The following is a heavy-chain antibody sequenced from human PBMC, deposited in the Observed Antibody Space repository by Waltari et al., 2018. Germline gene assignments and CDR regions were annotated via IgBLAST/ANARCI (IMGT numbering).Heavy chain of an antibody. J-gene: IGHJ4*02. V-gene: IGHV1-69*08. CDR2: IIPIFGTA. CDR3: ASEKPEGVTMVQGVLVN. D-gene: IGHD3-10*01. CDR1: GGTFSSYA. Sequence: QVQLVQSGAEVKKPGSSVKVSCKASGGTFSSYAISWVRQAPGQGLEWMGRIIPIFGTANYAQKFQGRVTITADKSTSTAYMERSSLRSEDTAVYYCASEKPEGVTMVQGVLVNWGQGTLVTVSS.